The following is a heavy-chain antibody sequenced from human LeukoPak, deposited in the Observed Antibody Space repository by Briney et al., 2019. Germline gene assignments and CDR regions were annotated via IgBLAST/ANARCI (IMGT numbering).Heavy chain of an antibody. D-gene: IGHD5-24*01. CDR3: ARDGGYNFVYFDY. Sequence: GGSLTLSCAASGFTFSSYWMSWVRQAPGKGLEWVANIKQDGSEKYYVDSVKGRFTISRDNAKNSLYLQMNSLRAEDTAVYYCARDGGYNFVYFDYWGQGTLVTVSS. J-gene: IGHJ4*02. CDR1: GFTFSSYW. CDR2: IKQDGSEK. V-gene: IGHV3-7*01.